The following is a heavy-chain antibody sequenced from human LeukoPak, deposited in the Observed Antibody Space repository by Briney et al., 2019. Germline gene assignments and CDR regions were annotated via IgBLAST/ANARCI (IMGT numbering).Heavy chain of an antibody. CDR1: GFTFSSYA. Sequence: QTGGSLRLSCAASGFTFSSYAMSWVRQAPGKGLEWVSAISGSGGSTYYADSVKGRFTISRDNSKNTLYLQMNSLRAEDTAVYYCAKVYCSGGSCYSPEYFDYWGQGTLVTVSS. D-gene: IGHD2-15*01. V-gene: IGHV3-23*01. CDR3: AKVYCSGGSCYSPEYFDY. J-gene: IGHJ4*02. CDR2: ISGSGGST.